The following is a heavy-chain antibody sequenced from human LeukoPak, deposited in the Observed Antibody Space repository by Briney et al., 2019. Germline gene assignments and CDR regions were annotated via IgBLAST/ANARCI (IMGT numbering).Heavy chain of an antibody. CDR1: GFTFSSYG. CDR2: ISYDGSNK. V-gene: IGHV3-30*18. D-gene: IGHD5-18*01. Sequence: PGGSLRLSCAASGFTFSSYGMHWVRQAPGKGLEWVAVISYDGSNKYYADSVKGRFTISRDNSKNTLYMQMNSLRAEDTDVYYCAKDLKRYSYGHPGPWGQGTLVTVSS. J-gene: IGHJ5*02. CDR3: AKDLKRYSYGHPGP.